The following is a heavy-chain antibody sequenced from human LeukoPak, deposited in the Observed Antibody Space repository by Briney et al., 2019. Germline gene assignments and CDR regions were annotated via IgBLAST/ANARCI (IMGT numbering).Heavy chain of an antibody. Sequence: HSGGSLRLSCAASGFTFSSYSMNWVRQAPGKGLEWVSYISSSSSTIYYADSVKGRFTISGDNAKNSLYLQMNSLRAEDTAVYYCARVRFLEWLSHYYYYYYMDVWGKGTTVTVSS. D-gene: IGHD3-3*01. CDR3: ARVRFLEWLSHYYYYYYMDV. V-gene: IGHV3-48*01. CDR2: ISSSSSTI. J-gene: IGHJ6*03. CDR1: GFTFSSYS.